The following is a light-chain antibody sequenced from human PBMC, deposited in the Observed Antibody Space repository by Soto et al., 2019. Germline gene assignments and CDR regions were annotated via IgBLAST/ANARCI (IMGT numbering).Light chain of an antibody. CDR1: QSVSSN. CDR2: GAS. V-gene: IGKV3D-15*01. CDR3: QQYNNWPFT. J-gene: IGKJ3*01. Sequence: EIVMTQSPATLSVSPGERATLSCRASQSVSSNLAWYQQKPGQAPRFLIYGASTRATGIPARFSGSGSGTEFSITISSLQSEDFAVYYCQQYNNWPFTFGPGTKVDIK.